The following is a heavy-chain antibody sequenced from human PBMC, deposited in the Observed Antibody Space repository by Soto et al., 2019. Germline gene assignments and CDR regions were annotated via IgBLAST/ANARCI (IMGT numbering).Heavy chain of an antibody. Sequence: GGSLRLSCAASGFTVNSNYMGWVRQTPGKGLGWVSLIYTVGSTYYADSVKGRFTLSRDDSKNTLHLQMNSLRAEDTAIYYCARAVSARSFDYWGQGTLVTVSS. J-gene: IGHJ4*02. V-gene: IGHV3-53*01. CDR3: ARAVSARSFDY. D-gene: IGHD6-6*01. CDR2: IYTVGST. CDR1: GFTVNSNY.